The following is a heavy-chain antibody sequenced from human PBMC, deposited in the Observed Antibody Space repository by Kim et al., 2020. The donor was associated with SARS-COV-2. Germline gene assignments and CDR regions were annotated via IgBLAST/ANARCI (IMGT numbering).Heavy chain of an antibody. J-gene: IGHJ6*02. Sequence: ASVKVSCKASGYTFTSYDINWVRQAPGQGLEWLGYIYPNSDNTGYAQKFQGRITMTTNTSISTAYMELSSLRSEDTAVYYCARGGYSYGPGMDVWGQGTTVTVSS. CDR2: IYPNSDNT. V-gene: IGHV1-8*01. D-gene: IGHD5-18*01. CDR1: GYTFTSYD. CDR3: ARGGYSYGPGMDV.